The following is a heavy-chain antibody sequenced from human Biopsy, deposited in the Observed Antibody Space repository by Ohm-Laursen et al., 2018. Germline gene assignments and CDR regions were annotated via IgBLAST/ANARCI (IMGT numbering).Heavy chain of an antibody. Sequence: TQTLTLSCSFSGFSLSARGMCVSWIRQAPGKALEWLARVDWDDYKDYSASLQTMLSISKDTYNDQVVLTVNNVDPADTATYYCARTPILIVSAGLVYRHRRHLQGMDVWGQGIAVTVS. CDR2: VDWDDYK. J-gene: IGHJ6*02. CDR1: GFSLSARGMC. D-gene: IGHD6-13*01. V-gene: IGHV2-70*11. CDR3: ARTPILIVSAGLVYRHRRHLQGMDV.